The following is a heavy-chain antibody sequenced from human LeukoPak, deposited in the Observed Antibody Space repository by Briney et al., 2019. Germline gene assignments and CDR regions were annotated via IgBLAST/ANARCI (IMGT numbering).Heavy chain of an antibody. J-gene: IGHJ4*02. Sequence: ASVKVSCKASGGTFSSYAISWVRQAPGQGLEWTGGIIPIFGTANYAQKFQGRVTITTDESTSTAYMELSSLRSEDTAVYYCAREAGPHVGIWSGYSYFDYWGQGTLVTVSS. CDR2: IIPIFGTA. V-gene: IGHV1-69*05. CDR3: AREAGPHVGIWSGYSYFDY. D-gene: IGHD3-3*01. CDR1: GGTFSSYA.